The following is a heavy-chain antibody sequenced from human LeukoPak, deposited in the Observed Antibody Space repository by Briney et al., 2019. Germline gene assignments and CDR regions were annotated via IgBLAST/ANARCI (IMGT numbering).Heavy chain of an antibody. D-gene: IGHD3-22*01. CDR3: AKEWVTSGYSIDY. CDR1: GFTVNTNG. J-gene: IGHJ4*02. Sequence: GGSLRLSCAASGFTVNTNGMHWVRQAPGKGLEWVAFIRYDGSNKYYADSAKGRFTISRDNSKNTLYLQMNSLRAEDSAVYYCAKEWVTSGYSIDYWGQGTLVTVSS. V-gene: IGHV3-30*02. CDR2: IRYDGSNK.